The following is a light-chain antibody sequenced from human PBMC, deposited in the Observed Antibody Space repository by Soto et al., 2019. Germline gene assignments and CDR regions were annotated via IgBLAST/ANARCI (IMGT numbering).Light chain of an antibody. J-gene: IGKJ2*01. CDR1: QTFASNS. Sequence: EIALTKTPGTRSWSPGQKATLSSRATQTFASNSLPWYQHNPGLPPRPLIYLASNWATGVPDRFSGSESGTDFTLTISRLEPEDFAVYYCQQYGSSSYSFGQGTKVEIK. CDR2: LAS. V-gene: IGKV3-20*01. CDR3: QQYGSSSYS.